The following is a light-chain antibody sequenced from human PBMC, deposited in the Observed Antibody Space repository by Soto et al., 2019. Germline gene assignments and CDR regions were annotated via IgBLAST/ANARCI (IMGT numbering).Light chain of an antibody. CDR2: AAS. CDR1: LSISRY. J-gene: IGKJ2*01. CDR3: QQSYSSPQT. V-gene: IGKV1-39*01. Sequence: DIQMTQSPSSLSASVGDRVTITCRASLSISRYLSWYQKKPGIAPKLLIYAASNLQSGVPSRFSGSGSGTDFTLTINSLQPEDFATYYCQQSYSSPQTFGQGTKLEIK.